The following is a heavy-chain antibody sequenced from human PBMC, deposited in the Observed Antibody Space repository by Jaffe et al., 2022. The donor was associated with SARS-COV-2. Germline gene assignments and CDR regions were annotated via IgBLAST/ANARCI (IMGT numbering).Heavy chain of an antibody. D-gene: IGHD2-21*01. Sequence: EVQLLESGGGLVQPGGSLRLSCTASGFKFDNFGMYWVRQAPAKGLEWVSGIYGGGTNTFYADSVKGRFTISRDNSKNTVYLEMNSLRAEDTARYYCARNSGQNFFDAWGQGTLVTVSS. CDR2: IYGGGTNT. J-gene: IGHJ5*02. CDR1: GFKFDNFG. CDR3: ARNSGQNFFDA. V-gene: IGHV3-23*03.